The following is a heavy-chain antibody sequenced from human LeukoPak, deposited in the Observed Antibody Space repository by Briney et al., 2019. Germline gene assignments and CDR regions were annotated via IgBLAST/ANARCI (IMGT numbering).Heavy chain of an antibody. V-gene: IGHV5-51*01. J-gene: IGHJ4*02. CDR2: FYPGNSDT. CDR1: GYSFTSYW. CDR3: ARASMVRGVINPGDY. D-gene: IGHD3-10*01. Sequence: EALKISCWGSGYSFTSYWIGWGRQLPGKGLEGRVIFYPGNSDTIYSPSFQGQATISADKSISTAYLQWSSLKASDTAMYYCARASMVRGVINPGDYWGQGTLVTVSS.